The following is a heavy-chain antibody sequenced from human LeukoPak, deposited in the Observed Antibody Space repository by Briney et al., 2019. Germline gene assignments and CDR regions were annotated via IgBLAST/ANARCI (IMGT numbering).Heavy chain of an antibody. CDR3: ARGWRSSSWGPGEY. Sequence: GASVKVSCKASGGTFSSYAISWVRQAPGQGLEWMGRIIPILGIANYAQKFQGRVTITADKSTSTAYMELRSLRSDDTAVYYCARGWRSSSWGPGEYWGQGTLVTVSS. V-gene: IGHV1-69*04. J-gene: IGHJ4*02. CDR1: GGTFSSYA. CDR2: IIPILGIA. D-gene: IGHD6-13*01.